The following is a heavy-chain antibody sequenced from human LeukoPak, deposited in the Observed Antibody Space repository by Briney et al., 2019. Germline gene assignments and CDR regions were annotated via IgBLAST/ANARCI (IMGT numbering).Heavy chain of an antibody. CDR1: GFTFSSYA. CDR2: ISGSGGST. J-gene: IGHJ4*02. D-gene: IGHD6-13*01. Sequence: GGSLRLSCAASGFTFSSYAMSWVRQAPGKGLEWVSAISGSGGSTFYADSVKGRFTISRDNSKNTLYLQLNSLRAEDTAVYYCAKNVGSSSWYFDYWGQGTLVTVSS. V-gene: IGHV3-23*01. CDR3: AKNVGSSSWYFDY.